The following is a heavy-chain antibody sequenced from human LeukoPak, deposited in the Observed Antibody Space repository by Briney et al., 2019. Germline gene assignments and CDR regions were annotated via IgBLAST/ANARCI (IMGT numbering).Heavy chain of an antibody. CDR3: ARDRGLGGWFDP. D-gene: IGHD2-15*01. V-gene: IGHV4-4*07. CDR2: IYTSGST. J-gene: IGHJ5*02. CDR1: GGSISTYY. Sequence: SETLSLTCTVSGGSISTYYWSWIRQPAGKGLEWIGRIYTSGSTDYNPSLKSRVTMSVDTSKNQFSLKLTSVTAADTAMYYCARDRGLGGWFDPWGQGTLVTVSS.